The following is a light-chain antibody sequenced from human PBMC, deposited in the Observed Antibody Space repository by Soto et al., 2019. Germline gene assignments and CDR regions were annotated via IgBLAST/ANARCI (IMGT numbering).Light chain of an antibody. CDR3: QKYNSAPLT. V-gene: IGKV1-27*01. CDR2: AAS. J-gene: IGKJ4*01. CDR1: QGFGVS. Sequence: DIQMTQSPSSLSASLGDRVTITCRACQGFGVSLAWFQQKPGRVPKLLIYAASALQSGVPSRFSGSGSGTDFTLTISSLQPEDIATYYCQKYNSAPLTFGGGTRVEIK.